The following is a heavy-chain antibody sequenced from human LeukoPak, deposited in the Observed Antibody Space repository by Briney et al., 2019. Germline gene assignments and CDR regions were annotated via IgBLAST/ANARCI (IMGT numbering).Heavy chain of an antibody. CDR3: ATSSIDYRNWFDP. J-gene: IGHJ5*02. V-gene: IGHV1-18*01. CDR1: GYTFTNYG. D-gene: IGHD1-14*01. CDR2: ISAYNGNT. Sequence: ASVKVSCKASGYTFTNYGISWVRQAPGQGLECTGWISAYNGNTNYAQRFQGRVTMTEDTSTDTAYMELSSLRSEDTAVYYCATSSIDYRNWFDPWGQGTLVTVSS.